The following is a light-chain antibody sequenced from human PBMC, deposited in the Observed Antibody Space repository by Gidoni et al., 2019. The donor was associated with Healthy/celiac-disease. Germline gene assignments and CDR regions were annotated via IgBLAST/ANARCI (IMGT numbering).Light chain of an antibody. CDR2: AAS. Sequence: NQMTQSPSSLSASVRDNVTITCRSSQGISNYLAWYQQKPGKVPKLLIYAASTLQSGVPSRFSGSGSGTDFTLTISSLQPEDVATYYCQKYNSALWTFGQGTKVEIK. CDR1: QGISNY. V-gene: IGKV1-27*01. CDR3: QKYNSALWT. J-gene: IGKJ1*01.